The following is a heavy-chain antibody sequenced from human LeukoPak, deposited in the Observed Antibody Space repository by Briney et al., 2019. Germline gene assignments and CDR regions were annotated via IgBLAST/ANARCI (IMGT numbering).Heavy chain of an antibody. CDR3: AKEFLSMYSSGWYSWGAFDI. CDR2: ISTSSSYI. CDR1: RFTFSTYS. J-gene: IGHJ3*02. Sequence: GGSLRLPCAASRFTFSTYSMNWVRQAPGKGLEWVSFISTSSSYIYYADSVKGRFTISRDNAKNSLYLQMNSLRAEDTAVYYCAKEFLSMYSSGWYSWGAFDIWGQGTMVTVSS. D-gene: IGHD6-19*01. V-gene: IGHV3-21*01.